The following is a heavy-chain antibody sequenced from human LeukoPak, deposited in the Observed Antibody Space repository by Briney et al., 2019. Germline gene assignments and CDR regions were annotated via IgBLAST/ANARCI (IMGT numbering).Heavy chain of an antibody. V-gene: IGHV4-39*01. CDR2: IYYSGST. D-gene: IGHD3-10*01. Sequence: SETLSLTCTVSGGSISSISYYWGWIRQAPGKGLEWIGTIYYSGSTYHSPSLKSRVTISGDTSKNQISLKLSSVTAADTAVYYCARHSEYYSGSGSASGSFDYWGQGTLVIVSS. CDR1: GGSISSISYY. CDR3: ARHSEYYSGSGSASGSFDY. J-gene: IGHJ4*02.